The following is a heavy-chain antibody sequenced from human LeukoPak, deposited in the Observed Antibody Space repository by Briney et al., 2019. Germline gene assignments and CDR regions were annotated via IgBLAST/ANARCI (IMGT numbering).Heavy chain of an antibody. CDR3: ARYSSGFLDS. CDR2: IYSGGSI. Sequence: PGGSLRLSCAASGFSFRNAWMSWVRQAPGKGLEWLSVIYSGGSIYYADSVKGRFTISRDNSKNTLYPQMNSLRAEDTAVYYCARYSSGFLDSWGQGTLVTVSS. V-gene: IGHV3-66*01. CDR1: GFSFRNAW. J-gene: IGHJ4*02. D-gene: IGHD6-19*01.